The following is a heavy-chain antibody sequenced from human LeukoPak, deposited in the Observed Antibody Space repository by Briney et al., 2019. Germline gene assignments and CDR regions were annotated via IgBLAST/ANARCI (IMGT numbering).Heavy chain of an antibody. CDR2: IIPIFGTA. CDR1: GGTFSSHA. Sequence: SVKVSCKASGGTFSSHAISWVRQAPGQGLEWMGGIIPIFGTANYAQKFQGRVTITADESTSTAYMELSSLRSEDTAVYYCARDMSPGDYGTYYFDYWGQETLVTVSS. CDR3: ARDMSPGDYGTYYFDY. D-gene: IGHD4-17*01. J-gene: IGHJ4*02. V-gene: IGHV1-69*13.